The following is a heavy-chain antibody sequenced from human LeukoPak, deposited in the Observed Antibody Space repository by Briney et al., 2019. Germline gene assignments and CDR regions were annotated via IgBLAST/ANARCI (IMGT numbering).Heavy chain of an antibody. V-gene: IGHV1-18*01. CDR3: ARDYYDSSGYDEYFQH. CDR1: GFTFTNYG. CDR2: ISAYNGNT. Sequence: ASVKVSCKASGFTFTNYGISWVRQAPGQGLEWMGWISAYNGNTNYAQKLQGRVTMTTDTSTSTAYMELRSLRSDDTAVYYCARDYYDSSGYDEYFQHWGQGTLVTVSS. J-gene: IGHJ1*01. D-gene: IGHD3-22*01.